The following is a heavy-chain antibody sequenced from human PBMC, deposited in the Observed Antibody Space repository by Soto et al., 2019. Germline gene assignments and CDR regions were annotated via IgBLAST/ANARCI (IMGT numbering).Heavy chain of an antibody. CDR1: GFTFSSYG. Sequence: QVQLVESGGGVVQPGRSLRLSCAASGFTFSSYGMHWVRQAPGKGLEWVAVIWYDGSNKYYADSVKGRFTISRDNSKNTLYLQMNSLRAEDTAVYYCARDMAFYYYYYGMDVWGQWTTVTVSS. J-gene: IGHJ6*02. CDR3: ARDMAFYYYYYGMDV. CDR2: IWYDGSNK. D-gene: IGHD3-10*01. V-gene: IGHV3-33*01.